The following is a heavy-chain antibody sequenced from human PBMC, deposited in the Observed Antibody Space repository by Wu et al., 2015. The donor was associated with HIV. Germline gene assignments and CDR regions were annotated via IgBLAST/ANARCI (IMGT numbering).Heavy chain of an antibody. CDR2: VNPNSGNT. V-gene: IGHV1-8*01. CDR3: ARQDCSTTSCYRGALDY. J-gene: IGHJ4*02. D-gene: IGHD2-2*02. Sequence: QVQLVQSGAEVKTPGASVKVSCKASGYTFTNYDINWVRQAAGQGLEWLGWVNPNSGNTDYAEKFQGRLTMTRATSINTAYMELRSLTSDDTAVYYCARQDCSTTSCYRGALDYWGQGTLVTVSS. CDR1: GYTFTNYD.